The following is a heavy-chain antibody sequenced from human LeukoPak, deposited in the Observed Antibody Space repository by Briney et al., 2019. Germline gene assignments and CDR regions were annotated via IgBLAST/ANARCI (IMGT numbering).Heavy chain of an antibody. J-gene: IGHJ5*02. CDR1: GVTFSSYA. CDR2: IIPIFGTA. Sequence: GASVKVSCKASGVTFSSYAISWVRQAPGQGLEWMGGIIPIFGTANYAQKFQGRVTITADESTSTAYMELSSLRSEDTAVYYCARAAERLRYFDWLLPFDPWGQGTLVTVSS. D-gene: IGHD3-9*01. CDR3: ARAAERLRYFDWLLPFDP. V-gene: IGHV1-69*13.